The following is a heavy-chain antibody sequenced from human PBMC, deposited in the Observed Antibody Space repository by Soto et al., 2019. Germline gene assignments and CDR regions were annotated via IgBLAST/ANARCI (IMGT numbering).Heavy chain of an antibody. Sequence: QVQLVQSGAEVKKPGSSVKVSCKASGGTFSSYGISWVRQAPGQGLEWMGGIIPIFGTANYAQKFQGRVTITAYESTSTAYMELSSLRSEDTALYYCAREYGSGWYGSWFDPGGQGTLVTGSS. V-gene: IGHV1-69*01. CDR2: IIPIFGTA. CDR3: AREYGSGWYGSWFDP. J-gene: IGHJ5*02. CDR1: GGTFSSYG. D-gene: IGHD6-19*01.